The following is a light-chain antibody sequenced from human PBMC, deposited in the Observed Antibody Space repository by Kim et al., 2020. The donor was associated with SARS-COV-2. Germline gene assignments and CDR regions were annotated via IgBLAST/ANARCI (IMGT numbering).Light chain of an antibody. V-gene: IGLV3-1*01. CDR2: QDS. CDR3: QAWDSSTVV. CDR1: KLGDKY. J-gene: IGLJ2*01. Sequence: SISPGQTARLTYSGNKLGDKYACWYQQKPGQSPVLVIYQDSKRPSGIPERFSGSNSGNTATLTISGTQAMDEADYYCQAWDSSTVVFGGGTQLTVL.